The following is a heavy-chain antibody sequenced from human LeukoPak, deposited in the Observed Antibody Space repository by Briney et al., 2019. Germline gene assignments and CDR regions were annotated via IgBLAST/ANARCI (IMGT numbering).Heavy chain of an antibody. J-gene: IGHJ5*02. V-gene: IGHV4-30-2*01. D-gene: IGHD3-10*01. CDR2: IFHSGSA. Sequence: SQTLSLTCVVSGDSISSGAYSWSWIRQPPGKGLEWIGYIFHSGSAFYNPSLKSRVTISVDNSKNQFSLRLSSVTAADTAVYYCAREFWFANAPGSWLDPWGQGTLVTVSS. CDR1: GDSISSGAYS. CDR3: AREFWFANAPGSWLDP.